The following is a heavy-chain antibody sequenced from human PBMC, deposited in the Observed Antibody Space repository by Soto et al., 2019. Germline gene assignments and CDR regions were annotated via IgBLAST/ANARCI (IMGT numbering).Heavy chain of an antibody. Sequence: SETLSLTCDVSGGSFTGYYWSWIRQPPGKGLEWIGEINHSGFTNYNPSLTGRVTISLDTSKSQFSLKLSPLTAADTAFYFCARGHGRFAHWGQGTLVTVSS. V-gene: IGHV4-34*01. CDR3: ARGHGRFAH. J-gene: IGHJ4*02. CDR1: GGSFTGYY. CDR2: INHSGFT.